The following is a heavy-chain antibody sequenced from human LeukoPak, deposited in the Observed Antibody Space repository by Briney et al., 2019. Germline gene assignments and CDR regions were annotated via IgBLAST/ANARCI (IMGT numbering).Heavy chain of an antibody. V-gene: IGHV4-39*01. CDR3: AGHIDYYDSSGYYF. D-gene: IGHD3-22*01. Sequence: SETLSLTCTVSGGSISSSSYYWGWIRQPPGKGLEWIGSIYYSGSTYYNPSLKSRVTISVDTSKNQFSLKLSSVTAADTAVYYCAGHIDYYDSSGYYFWGQGTLVTVSS. CDR2: IYYSGST. J-gene: IGHJ4*02. CDR1: GGSISSSSYY.